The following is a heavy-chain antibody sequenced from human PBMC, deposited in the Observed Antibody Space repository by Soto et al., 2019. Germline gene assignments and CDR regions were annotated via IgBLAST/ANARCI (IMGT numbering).Heavy chain of an antibody. CDR2: IYYSGST. D-gene: IGHD1-7*01. CDR1: CGSISSSSYY. CDR3: ASRGPGTSVDY. V-gene: IGHV4-39*01. J-gene: IGHJ4*02. Sequence: SETLSLTCTVSCGSISSSSYYWGWIRQPPGKGLEWIGSIYYSGSTYYNPSLKSRVTISVDTSKNQFSLKLSSLTAADTAVYYCASRGPGTSVDYWGQGTLVTV.